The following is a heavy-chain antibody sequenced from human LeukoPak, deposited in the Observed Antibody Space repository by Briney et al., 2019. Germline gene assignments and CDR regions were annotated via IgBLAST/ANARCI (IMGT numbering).Heavy chain of an antibody. J-gene: IGHJ5*02. CDR1: GGSISSYY. D-gene: IGHD3-3*01. CDR2: IYTSGST. CDR3: ARDTYQYYDFRSAQGWWFDP. Sequence: PSETLSLTCTVSGGSISSYYWSWIRQPAGKGLEWIGRIYTSGSTNYNPSLKSRVTMSVDTSKNQFSLKLSSVTAADTAVYYCARDTYQYYDFRSAQGWWFDPWGQGTLVTVSS. V-gene: IGHV4-4*07.